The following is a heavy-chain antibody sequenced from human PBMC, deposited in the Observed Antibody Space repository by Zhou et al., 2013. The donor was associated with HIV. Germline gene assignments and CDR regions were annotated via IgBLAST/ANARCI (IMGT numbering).Heavy chain of an antibody. V-gene: IGHV1-3*01. CDR1: GYTFTSYA. D-gene: IGHD6-19*01. CDR3: ARGSSSEDYYYYMDV. CDR2: INAGNGNT. J-gene: IGHJ6*03. Sequence: QVQLVQSGAEVKKPGASVKVSCKASGYTFTSYAMHWVRQAPGQRLEWMGWINAGNGNTKYSQKFQGRVTITRDTSASTAYMELSSLRSEDTAVYYCARGSSSEDYYYYMDVWGKGTTVTVSS.